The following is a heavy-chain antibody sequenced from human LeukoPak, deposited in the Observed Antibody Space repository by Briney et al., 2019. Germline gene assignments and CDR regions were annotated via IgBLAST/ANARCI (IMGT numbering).Heavy chain of an antibody. CDR3: ARHVPAYYYDSSGQGRLDY. D-gene: IGHD3-22*01. V-gene: IGHV4-39*01. J-gene: IGHJ4*02. CDR1: GGSISSGDYY. Sequence: SETLSLTCTVSGGSISSGDYYWSWIRQPPGKGLEWIGSIYYSGSTYYNPSLKSRVTISVDTSKNQFSLKLSSVTAADTAVYYCARHVPAYYYDSSGQGRLDYWGQGTLVTVSS. CDR2: IYYSGST.